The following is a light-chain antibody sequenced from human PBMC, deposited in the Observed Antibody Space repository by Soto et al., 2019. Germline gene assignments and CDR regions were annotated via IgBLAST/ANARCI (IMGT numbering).Light chain of an antibody. CDR3: QQSGSSPRT. V-gene: IGKV3-20*01. J-gene: IGKJ2*01. Sequence: EIVLTQSPGTLPLSPGERATLSCRASQSVRNVYLAWYQQKPGQAPRLLIYDASNSATGIPDRFSGSGSVTDFTLTINSLEPEDVAVYYCQQSGSSPRTFGQGTKLESK. CDR2: DAS. CDR1: QSVRNVY.